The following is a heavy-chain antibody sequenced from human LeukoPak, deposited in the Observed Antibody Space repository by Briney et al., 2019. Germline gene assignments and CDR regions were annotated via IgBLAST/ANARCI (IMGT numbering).Heavy chain of an antibody. CDR1: GGSLSGYY. CDR2: INHRGST. J-gene: IGHJ5*02. D-gene: IGHD7-27*01. V-gene: IGHV4-34*01. CDR3: ATVALTGWTFDP. Sequence: NASETLSLTCAVYGGSLSGYYWAWIRQPPGKGLEWIGEINHRGSTTYNPSLKSRVTISVDTSKNQFSLKLGSVTVADTAIYYCATVALTGWTFDPWGQGTLVTVSS.